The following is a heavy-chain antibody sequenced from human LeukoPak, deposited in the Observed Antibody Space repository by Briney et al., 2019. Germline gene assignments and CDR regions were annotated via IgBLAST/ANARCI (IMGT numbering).Heavy chain of an antibody. J-gene: IGHJ4*02. CDR1: GFTFSSYA. V-gene: IGHV3-64D*06. CDR3: VRGTGY. CDR2: ISSNGDNT. Sequence: QPGRSLRLSCAASGFTFSSYAMSWVRQAPGKGLEYVSAISSNGDNTYYADSVKGRFTISRDNSKNTLYLQMSSLRPDDTAVYFCVRGTGYWGQGTLVTVSS.